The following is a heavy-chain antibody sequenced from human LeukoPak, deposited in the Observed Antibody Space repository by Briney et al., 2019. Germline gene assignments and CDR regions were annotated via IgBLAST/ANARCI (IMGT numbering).Heavy chain of an antibody. Sequence: PSQTLSLTCTVSGGSISSGDYYWSWIRRPPGKGLEWIGYIYYSGSTYYNPSLKSRVTISVDTSKNQFSLKLSSVTAADTAVYYCARSTVIREQLDYWGQGTLVTVSS. J-gene: IGHJ4*02. D-gene: IGHD4-17*01. CDR1: GGSISSGDYY. CDR3: ARSTVIREQLDY. CDR2: IYYSGST. V-gene: IGHV4-30-4*01.